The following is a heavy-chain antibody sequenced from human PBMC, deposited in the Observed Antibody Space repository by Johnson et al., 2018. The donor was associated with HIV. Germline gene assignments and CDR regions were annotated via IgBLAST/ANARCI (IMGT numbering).Heavy chain of an antibody. J-gene: IGHJ3*02. V-gene: IGHV3-30-3*01. Sequence: VQLVESGGGVVQPGRSLRLSCAVSGFTFSSYAMHWVRQAPGKGLEWVAVISYDGSNKYYEDSVKGRFTLSRDNSKNTPYLQMNSLRPEDTAVYYCAKDGQRGRAMIVARLGAFDIWGQGTMVTVSS. CDR2: ISYDGSNK. CDR1: GFTFSSYA. CDR3: AKDGQRGRAMIVARLGAFDI. D-gene: IGHD3-22*01.